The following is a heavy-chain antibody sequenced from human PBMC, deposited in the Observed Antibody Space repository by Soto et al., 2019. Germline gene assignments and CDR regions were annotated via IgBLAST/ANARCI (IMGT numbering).Heavy chain of an antibody. CDR2: INADYGNT. CDR3: ARCIQGDYYYGMDV. D-gene: IGHD5-18*01. V-gene: IGHV1-18*04. Sequence: ASVKVSCKASGYTFTSYYMHCVRQAPGQGLEWMGRINADYGNTQYAQKFRGRVTMTTDTSTTTVYMELTNLRSDDTAVYYCARCIQGDYYYGMDVWGQGTTVTVSS. CDR1: GYTFTSYY. J-gene: IGHJ6*02.